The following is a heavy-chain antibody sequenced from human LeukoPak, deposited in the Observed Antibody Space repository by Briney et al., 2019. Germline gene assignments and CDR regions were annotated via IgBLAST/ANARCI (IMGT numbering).Heavy chain of an antibody. CDR1: GGSISSYY. CDR2: VYYSGST. CDR3: ARLSTDGGTYFHY. Sequence: SETLSLTCTVSGGSISSYYWSWIRQPPGKGLEWIGTVYYSGSTHYSPSLASRVTISGDTSKNQFSLILTSVTAADTAVYYCARLSTDGGTYFHYWGQGTLVTVSS. J-gene: IGHJ4*02. V-gene: IGHV4-59*08. D-gene: IGHD3-16*01.